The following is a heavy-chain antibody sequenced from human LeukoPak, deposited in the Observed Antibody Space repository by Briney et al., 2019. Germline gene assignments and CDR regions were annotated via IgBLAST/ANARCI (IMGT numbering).Heavy chain of an antibody. D-gene: IGHD3-22*01. CDR2: IYPGDSDT. V-gene: IGHV5-51*01. CDR3: ARPTYYYDSSGYRYYYGMDV. Sequence: GESLKISCKGSGYSFTSYWIGWVRQMPGKGLEWMGIIYPGDSDTRYSPSFQGQVTISADKSISTAYLQWSSLKASDTAMYYCARPTYYYDSSGYRYYYGMDVWGQGTTVTVSS. J-gene: IGHJ6*02. CDR1: GYSFTSYW.